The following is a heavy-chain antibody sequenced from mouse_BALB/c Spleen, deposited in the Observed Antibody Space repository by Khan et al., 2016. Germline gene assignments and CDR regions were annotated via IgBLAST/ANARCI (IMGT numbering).Heavy chain of an antibody. CDR3: ARSIMAN. J-gene: IGHJ2*01. CDR1: GYSITSDYA. Sequence: EVQLQESGPGLVKPSQSLSITCTVTGYSITSDYAWNWIRQFPGNKLEWMGYISYSGSTSYTPSLKSRISFTRDTSKNQSFMQFNSLTTEDTATYYCARSIMANWGQGTTLTVSS. V-gene: IGHV3-2*02. CDR2: ISYSGST.